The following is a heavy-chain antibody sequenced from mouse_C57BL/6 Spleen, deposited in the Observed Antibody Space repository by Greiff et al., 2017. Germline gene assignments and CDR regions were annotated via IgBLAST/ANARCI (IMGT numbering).Heavy chain of an antibody. J-gene: IGHJ4*01. Sequence: VQLQQPGTELVKPGASVKLSCKASGYTFTSYWMHWVKQRPGQGLEWIGNINPSNGGTNYNEKFKSKATLTVDKSSSTAYMQLSSLTSEDSAVYYCARVDYDYSYAMDYWGQGTSVTVSS. V-gene: IGHV1-53*01. CDR3: ARVDYDYSYAMDY. CDR2: INPSNGGT. D-gene: IGHD2-4*01. CDR1: GYTFTSYW.